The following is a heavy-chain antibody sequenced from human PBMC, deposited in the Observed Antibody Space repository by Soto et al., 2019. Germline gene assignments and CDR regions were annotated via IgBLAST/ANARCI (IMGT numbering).Heavy chain of an antibody. D-gene: IGHD2-15*01. V-gene: IGHV3-7*01. CDR3: ARLYCSGGSCYSGWFY. Sequence: GGSLRLSCAASGFTFSSYWMSWVRQAPGKGLEWVANIKQDGSEKYYVDSVKGRFTISRDNAKNSLYLQMNSLRAEDTAVYYCARLYCSGGSCYSGWFYWGQGTLVTVSS. CDR2: IKQDGSEK. CDR1: GFTFSSYW. J-gene: IGHJ4*02.